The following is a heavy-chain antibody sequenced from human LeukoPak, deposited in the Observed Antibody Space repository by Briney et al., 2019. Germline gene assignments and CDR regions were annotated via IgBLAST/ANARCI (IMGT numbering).Heavy chain of an antibody. CDR1: GFTFSSYW. CDR3: AKSTVTTKYHYYYYMDV. J-gene: IGHJ6*03. Sequence: GGSLRLSCAASGFTFSSYWMSWVRQAPGKGLEWVANIKQDGSEKYYVDSVKGRFTISRDNAKNSLYLQMNSLRAEDTAVYYCAKSTVTTKYHYYYYMDVWGKGTTVTVSS. D-gene: IGHD4-11*01. CDR2: IKQDGSEK. V-gene: IGHV3-7*01.